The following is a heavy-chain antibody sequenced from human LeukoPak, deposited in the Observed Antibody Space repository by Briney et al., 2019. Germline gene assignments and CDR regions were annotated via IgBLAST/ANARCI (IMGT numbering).Heavy chain of an antibody. CDR1: GYTFTGYY. J-gene: IGHJ3*02. V-gene: IGHV1-2*02. Sequence: GASVKVSCKASGYTFTGYYMHWVRQAPGQGLEWMGWINPNSGGTNYAQKFQGRVTMTRDTSISTAYMELSRLRSDDTAVYYCAREPTPMMATISVGAFDIWGQGTMVTVSS. CDR2: INPNSGGT. CDR3: AREPTPMMATISVGAFDI. D-gene: IGHD5-24*01.